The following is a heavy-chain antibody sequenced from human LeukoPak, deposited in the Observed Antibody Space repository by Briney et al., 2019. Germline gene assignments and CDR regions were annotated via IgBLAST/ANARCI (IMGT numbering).Heavy chain of an antibody. V-gene: IGHV4-4*02. CDR2: IYHSGST. Sequence: SETLSLTCAVSGVSISSSNWWSWVRQPPGKGLEWIGEIYHSGSTNYNPSLKSRVTISVDTSKNQFSLKLSSVTAADTAVYYCASVVNYDTGPYQETDYWGQGTLVTVSS. CDR3: ASVVNYDTGPYQETDY. J-gene: IGHJ4*02. CDR1: GVSISSSNW. D-gene: IGHD3-22*01.